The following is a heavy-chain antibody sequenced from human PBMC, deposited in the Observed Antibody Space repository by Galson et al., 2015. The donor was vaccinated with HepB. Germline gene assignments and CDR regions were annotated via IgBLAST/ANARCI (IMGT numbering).Heavy chain of an antibody. Sequence: SVKVSCKVSGYTLTELPMHWVRQAPGKGLEWMGGFDPEDGETIYAQKFQGRVTMTEDTSTDTAYMELSSLRSEDTAVYYCATGVVPAAIGRGGYYYYYGMDVWGRGTTLTVSS. D-gene: IGHD2-2*02. V-gene: IGHV1-24*01. CDR1: GYTLTELP. CDR3: ATGVVPAAIGRGGYYYYYGMDV. CDR2: FDPEDGET. J-gene: IGHJ6*02.